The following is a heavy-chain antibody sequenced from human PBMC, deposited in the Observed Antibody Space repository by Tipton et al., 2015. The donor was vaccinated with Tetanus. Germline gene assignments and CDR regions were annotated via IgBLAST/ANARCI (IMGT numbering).Heavy chain of an antibody. CDR1: GFIFSSYG. J-gene: IGHJ4*02. D-gene: IGHD2-15*01. V-gene: IGHV3-33*01. CDR2: SWYDGTDK. Sequence: SLRLSCAASGFIFSSYGIHWVRQAPGKGLEWLAVSWYDGTDKYYADSVKGRFTISRDNSKNTLYLQMNSLRAEDTALYYCAREADGSGGSCFSGGFDSWGQGTQVTVSS. CDR3: AREADGSGGSCFSGGFDS.